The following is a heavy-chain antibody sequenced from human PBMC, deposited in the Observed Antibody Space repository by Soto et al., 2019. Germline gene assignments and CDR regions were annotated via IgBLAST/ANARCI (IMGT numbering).Heavy chain of an antibody. CDR3: AAKNFLTGYQWPHSVPLDY. J-gene: IGHJ4*02. CDR1: GYTLTELS. CDR2: FDPEDGET. Sequence: GASVKVSCKVSGYTLTELSMHWVRQAPGKGLEWMGGFDPEDGETIYAQKFQGRVTMTEDTSTDTAYMELSSLRSEDTAVYYCAAKNFLTGYQWPHSVPLDYWGQGTLVTVSS. D-gene: IGHD3-9*01. V-gene: IGHV1-24*01.